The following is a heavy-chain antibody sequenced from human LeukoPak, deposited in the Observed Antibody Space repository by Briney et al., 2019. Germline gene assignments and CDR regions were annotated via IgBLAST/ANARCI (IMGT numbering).Heavy chain of an antibody. V-gene: IGHV4-4*07. CDR1: GGSISGYY. CDR3: ARDHPYCSSTSCSFDY. J-gene: IGHJ4*02. Sequence: SETLSLTCTVSGGSISGYYWSWIRQPAGKGLEWIGRIYTSGSTNYNPSLKSRVTMSVDTSKNQFSLKLSSVTAADTAVYYCARDHPYCSSTSCSFDYWGQGTLVTVSS. CDR2: IYTSGST. D-gene: IGHD2-2*01.